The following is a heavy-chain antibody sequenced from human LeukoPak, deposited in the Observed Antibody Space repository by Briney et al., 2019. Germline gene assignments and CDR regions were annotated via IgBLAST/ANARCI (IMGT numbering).Heavy chain of an antibody. D-gene: IGHD2-2*01. J-gene: IGHJ4*02. V-gene: IGHV1-2*02. CDR3: ARSAIVVVPAAMGY. CDR2: INPNSGGT. CDR1: GYTFSGYY. Sequence: APVKVSCKASGYTFSGYYMHWVRQAPGQGLEWMGWINPNSGGTNYAQKFQGRVTMTRDTSIGTAYMELSRLRSDDTAVYYCARSAIVVVPAAMGYWGQGTLVTVSS.